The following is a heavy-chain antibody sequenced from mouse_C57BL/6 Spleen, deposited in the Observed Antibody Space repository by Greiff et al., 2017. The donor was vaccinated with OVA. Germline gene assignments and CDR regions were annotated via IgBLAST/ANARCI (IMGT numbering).Heavy chain of an antibody. CDR2: IYPGSGST. CDR1: GYTFTSYW. Sequence: QVHVKQPGAELVKPGASVKMSCKASGYTFTSYWITWVKQRPGQGLEWIGDIYPGSGSTNYNEMFKSKATLTVDTSSSTAYMQLSSLTSEDSAVYYCARERDYYGSSYGFAYWGQGTLVTVSA. D-gene: IGHD1-1*01. CDR3: ARERDYYGSSYGFAY. V-gene: IGHV1-55*01. J-gene: IGHJ3*01.